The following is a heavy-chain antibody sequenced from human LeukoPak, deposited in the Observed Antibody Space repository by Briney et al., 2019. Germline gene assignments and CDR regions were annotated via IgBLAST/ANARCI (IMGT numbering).Heavy chain of an antibody. D-gene: IGHD2-15*01. V-gene: IGHV1-2*02. CDR3: ARGPGVVGFDY. Sequence: VASVKVSCKASGYTFIDYYLHWVRQAPGQGLEWMAWINPKNGVTNYAQKFQGRVTATGDTSVSTAYMELSRLSSDDTAVYYCARGPGVVGFDYWGRGSLVVVSS. CDR1: GYTFIDYY. J-gene: IGHJ4*02. CDR2: INPKNGVT.